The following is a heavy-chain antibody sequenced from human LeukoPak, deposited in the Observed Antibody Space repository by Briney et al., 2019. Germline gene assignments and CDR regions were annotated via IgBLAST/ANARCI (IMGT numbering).Heavy chain of an antibody. V-gene: IGHV4-34*01. CDR2: INHSGST. CDR1: GGSFSGYY. D-gene: IGHD2-8*01. J-gene: IGHJ4*02. Sequence: SETLSLTCAVYGGSFSGYYWSWIRQPPGKGLEWIGEINHSGSTNYNPSLKSRVTISVDTSKNQFSLKLSSVTAADTAVYYCARGGVCYGYWGQRTLVTVSS. CDR3: ARGGVCYGY.